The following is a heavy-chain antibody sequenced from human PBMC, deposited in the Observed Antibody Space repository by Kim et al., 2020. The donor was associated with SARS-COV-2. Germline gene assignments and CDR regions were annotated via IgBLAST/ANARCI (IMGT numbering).Heavy chain of an antibody. Sequence: GESLKISCKGSGYSFTSYWIGWVRQMPGKGLEWMGIIYPGDSDTRYSPSFQGQVTISADKSISTAYLQWSSLKASDTAMYYCATTEDYYGSGSYYTGWGQGTLVTVSS. CDR2: IYPGDSDT. CDR1: GYSFTSYW. D-gene: IGHD3-10*01. J-gene: IGHJ4*02. CDR3: ATTEDYYGSGSYYTG. V-gene: IGHV5-51*01.